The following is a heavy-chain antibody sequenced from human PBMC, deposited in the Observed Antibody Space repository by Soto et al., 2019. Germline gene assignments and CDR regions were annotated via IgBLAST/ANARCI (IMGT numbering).Heavy chain of an antibody. CDR2: XYXSXXX. CDR3: ARAPPREGYFDY. J-gene: IGHJ4*02. Sequence: SETLSLTCTVSGGSISSGGYYWSWIRQHPGKGXEXIGXXYXSXXXYXXXXLKSRVTISVDTSKNQFSLKLSSVTAADTAVYYCARAPPREGYFDYWGQGTLVTSPQ. CDR1: GGSISSGGYY. V-gene: IGHV4-31*03.